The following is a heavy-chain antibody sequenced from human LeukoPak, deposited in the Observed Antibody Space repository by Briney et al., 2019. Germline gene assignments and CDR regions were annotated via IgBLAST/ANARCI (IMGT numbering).Heavy chain of an antibody. D-gene: IGHD6-13*01. V-gene: IGHV3-48*03. CDR2: TSSSGRTI. Sequence: GGSLRLSCAVSGFTISSYEMNWVRQAPGKGLEWVSYTSSSGRTIYYADSVRGRFTISRDNAKNSLYLQMNSLRVEDTAVYYCARRAIAEGFDYWGQGTLVTVSS. CDR1: GFTISSYE. CDR3: ARRAIAEGFDY. J-gene: IGHJ4*02.